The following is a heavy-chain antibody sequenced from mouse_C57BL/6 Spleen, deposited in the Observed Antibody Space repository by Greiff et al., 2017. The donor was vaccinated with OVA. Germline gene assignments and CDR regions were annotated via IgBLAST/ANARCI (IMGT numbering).Heavy chain of an antibody. CDR2: IDPSDSYT. J-gene: IGHJ4*01. V-gene: IGHV1-50*01. CDR3: ARGRGYYPYYAMDY. Sequence: QVQLKQPGAELVKPGASVKLSCKASGYTFTSYWMQWVKQRPGQGLEWIGEIDPSDSYTNYNQKFKGKAKLTVDTSSSTAYLQLSSLTSEDSAVYYCARGRGYYPYYAMDYWGQGTSVTVSS. CDR1: GYTFTSYW. D-gene: IGHD2-3*01.